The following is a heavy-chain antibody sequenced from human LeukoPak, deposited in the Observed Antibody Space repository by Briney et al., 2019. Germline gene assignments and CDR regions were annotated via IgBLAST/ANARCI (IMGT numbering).Heavy chain of an antibody. CDR1: GFTFSSYA. D-gene: IGHD1-26*01. CDR2: ILPGGGDT. V-gene: IGHV3-23*01. CDR3: ARNTPGRVYFDY. Sequence: GGSLRLSCADSGFTFSSYAMTWVRQAPGKGLEWVSTILPGGGDTYYADSVKGRFTISRDSAKNSLYLQMNSLRDEDTAVYYCARNTPGRVYFDYWGQGTLVTVSS. J-gene: IGHJ4*02.